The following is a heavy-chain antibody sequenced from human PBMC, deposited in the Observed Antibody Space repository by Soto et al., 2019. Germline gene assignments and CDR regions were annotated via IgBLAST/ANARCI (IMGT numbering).Heavy chain of an antibody. J-gene: IGHJ4*02. Sequence: PGGSLRLSCVASGFTFSHYTLNWVRRAPGKGLEWVSTISDRPTGHTHYAGSVRGRFTISRDDSRDTVFLQMDSLRAEDTAVYYCTTRMTAHFDYWGQGVLVTVSS. V-gene: IGHV3-23*01. CDR3: TTRMTAHFDY. CDR2: ISDRPTGHT. D-gene: IGHD2-21*02. CDR1: GFTFSHYT.